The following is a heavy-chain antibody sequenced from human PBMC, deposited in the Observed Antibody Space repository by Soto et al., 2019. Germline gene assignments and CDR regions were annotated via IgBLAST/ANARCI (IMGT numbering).Heavy chain of an antibody. CDR1: EFTFSTYA. J-gene: IGHJ4*02. D-gene: IGHD6-6*01. V-gene: IGHV3-23*01. Sequence: SLRLSCAASEFTFSTYAMTWVRQAPGRGLQWVATISDSGDITYYADSVKGRFTISRDNSRNTLYLQMNNLRAEDTALYYCAIPWVQSITDRPPRFDFWRRGTLVTVSS. CDR2: ISDSGDIT. CDR3: AIPWVQSITDRPPRFDF.